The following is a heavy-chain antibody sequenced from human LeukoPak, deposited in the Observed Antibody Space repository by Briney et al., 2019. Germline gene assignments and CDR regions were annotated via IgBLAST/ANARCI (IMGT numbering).Heavy chain of an antibody. D-gene: IGHD2-21*02. J-gene: IGHJ4*02. CDR3: ARARVGDCGGDCYYNGVFEY. V-gene: IGHV1-69*06. CDR2: IIPIFGTA. Sequence: ASVTVSCKASGGTFTIYAISWVRQAPGQGLEWMGGIIPIFGTANYAQKFQGRVTITADKSTSTAYMELSSLRSEDTGVYYCARARVGDCGGDCYYNGVFEYWGEGALVTVSS. CDR1: GGTFTIYA.